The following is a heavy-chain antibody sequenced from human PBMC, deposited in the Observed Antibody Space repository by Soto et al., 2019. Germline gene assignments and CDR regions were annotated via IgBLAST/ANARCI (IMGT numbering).Heavy chain of an antibody. CDR3: AGDIDHSDRSGSWYDRWHH. Sequence: GGSLRLSCEASGSTFSAYWMTWVRQAPGKGLEWVGNIKFDGSEKNYVDSVKGRFTISRDNARSSLYLQMNSLRAEDTAVYYCAGDIDHSDRSGSWYDRWHHWGQGTLVTVFS. J-gene: IGHJ5*02. D-gene: IGHD6-19*01. CDR1: GSTFSAYW. V-gene: IGHV3-7*03. CDR2: IKFDGSEK.